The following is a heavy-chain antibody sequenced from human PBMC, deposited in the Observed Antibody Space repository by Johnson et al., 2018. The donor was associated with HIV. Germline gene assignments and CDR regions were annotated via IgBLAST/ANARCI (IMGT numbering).Heavy chain of an antibody. V-gene: IGHV3-33*08. CDR2: IRYDETNK. J-gene: IGHJ3*02. CDR1: GFTFSS. Sequence: QMQLVESGGGVVQPGRSLRLSCAASGFTFSSMHWVRQAPGKGLEWVTFIRYDETNKYYADSVKGRFTISRDNSKNTLYLQMNSLRAEDTAVYYCARSTGPYSTYYYDSPDPDAFDIWGQGTMVTVSS. CDR3: ARSTGPYSTYYYDSPDPDAFDI. D-gene: IGHD3-22*01.